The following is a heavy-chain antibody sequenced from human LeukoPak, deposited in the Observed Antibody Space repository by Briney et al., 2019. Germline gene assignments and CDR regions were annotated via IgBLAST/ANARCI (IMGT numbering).Heavy chain of an antibody. V-gene: IGHV4-39*07. CDR3: ARDLRSKQWLVRAYFDY. Sequence: SETLSLTCTVSGDSISRSDYYWGWIRQPPGKGLEWIASIYNSGSTYYNPSLKSRVTISVDTSKNQFSLRLSSVTAADTAMYYCARDLRSKQWLVRAYFDYWGQGTPVTVSS. J-gene: IGHJ4*02. CDR1: GDSISRSDYY. D-gene: IGHD6-19*01. CDR2: IYNSGST.